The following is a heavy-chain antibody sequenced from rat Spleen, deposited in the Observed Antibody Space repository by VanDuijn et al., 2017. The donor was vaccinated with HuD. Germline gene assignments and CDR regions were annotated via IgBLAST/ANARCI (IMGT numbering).Heavy chain of an antibody. CDR2: VSYDGSST. D-gene: IGHD4-3*01. J-gene: IGHJ4*01. CDR3: ARHNSGYGVMDA. CDR1: GFIFSDFY. Sequence: EVQLVESDGGLVQPGGSLELSCAASGFIFSDFYMAWVRQAPTKGLEWVATVSYDGSSTYYRDSVKGRFTISRDNAKSTLYLQMDSLRSEDTATYYCARHNSGYGVMDAWGQGASVTVSS. V-gene: IGHV5-29*01.